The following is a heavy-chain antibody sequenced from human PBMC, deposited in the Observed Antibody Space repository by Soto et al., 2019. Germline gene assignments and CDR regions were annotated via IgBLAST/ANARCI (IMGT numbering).Heavy chain of an antibody. J-gene: IGHJ4*02. V-gene: IGHV3-48*01. CDR1: GFTFSSYS. CDR3: ARVAGYCSSGSCYSLYYFDY. CDR2: ISSSSSTI. Sequence: EVQLVESGGGLVQPGGSLRLSCAASGFTFSSYSMNWVRQAPGKGLEWVSYISSSSSTIYYADSVKGRFTISRDNAKNSLYLQMNSLRAEDTAVYYCARVAGYCSSGSCYSLYYFDYWGQGTLVTVSS. D-gene: IGHD2-15*01.